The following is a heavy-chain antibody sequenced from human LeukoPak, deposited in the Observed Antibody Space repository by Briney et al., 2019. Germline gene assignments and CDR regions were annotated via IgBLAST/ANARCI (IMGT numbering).Heavy chain of an antibody. V-gene: IGHV5-51*01. CDR3: ARSEQSYYYGSGSRKYYYYYMDV. Sequence: GESLKVSCKGSGYNFTSYWIGWVRQMPGKGLEWMGIIYPGDSDTRYSPSFQGQVTISADKSISTAYLQWSSLKASDTAMYYCARSEQSYYYGSGSRKYYYYYMDVWGKGTTVTVSS. J-gene: IGHJ6*03. CDR2: IYPGDSDT. CDR1: GYNFTSYW. D-gene: IGHD3-10*01.